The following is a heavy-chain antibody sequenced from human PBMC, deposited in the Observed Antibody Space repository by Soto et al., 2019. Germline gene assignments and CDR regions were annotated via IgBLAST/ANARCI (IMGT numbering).Heavy chain of an antibody. CDR1: GGSISSYY. J-gene: IGHJ3*02. CDR3: ARDRGYCSGGSCYAFDI. Sequence: SETLSLTCTVSGGSISSYYWSWIRQPPGKGLEWIGYIYYSGSTNYNPSLKSRVTISVDTSKNQFSLKLSSVTAADTAVYYCARDRGYCSGGSCYAFDIWGQGTMVTVSS. V-gene: IGHV4-59*01. D-gene: IGHD2-15*01. CDR2: IYYSGST.